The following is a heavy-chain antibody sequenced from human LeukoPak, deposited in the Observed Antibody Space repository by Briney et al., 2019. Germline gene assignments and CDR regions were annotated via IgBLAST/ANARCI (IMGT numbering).Heavy chain of an antibody. CDR1: GFTFSTYA. CDR2: ISHSGSSI. CDR3: ARDAWDAFDV. J-gene: IGHJ3*01. V-gene: IGHV3-48*03. Sequence: GGSLRLFCAASGFTFSTYAMSWVRQAPGKGLEWIPYISHSGSSIYYAASVKGRFTVSRDNAKNSLFLQMNSLRAEDTAIYYCARDAWDAFDVWGQGTMVTVSS.